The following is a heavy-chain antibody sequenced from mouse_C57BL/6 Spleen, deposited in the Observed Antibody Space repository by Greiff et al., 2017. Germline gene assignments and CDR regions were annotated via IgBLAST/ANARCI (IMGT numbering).Heavy chain of an antibody. V-gene: IGHV1-53*01. J-gene: IGHJ3*01. CDR2: INPSNGGT. CDR3: ARRVTGDSNYVGWFAY. CDR1: GYTFTSYW. Sequence: VQLQQPGTELVKPGASVKLSCKASGYTFTSYWMHWVKQRPGHGLEWIGNINPSNGGTNYNEKFKSKATLTVDKSSSTAYMQLSSLTSEDSAVYYCARRVTGDSNYVGWFAYWGQGTLVTVSA. D-gene: IGHD2-5*01.